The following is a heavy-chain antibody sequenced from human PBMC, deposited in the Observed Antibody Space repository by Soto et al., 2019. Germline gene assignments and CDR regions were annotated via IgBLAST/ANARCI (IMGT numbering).Heavy chain of an antibody. J-gene: IGHJ6*02. Sequence: PSETLSLTCTVSGGSISSGDHYWSWIRQPPGKGLEWIGYIYYSGTTYYNPSLKSRVTISVDTSENQFSLKVNSVTAADTAVYYCARALIQLWPHYYYGMDVWGQETTVTVSS. D-gene: IGHD5-18*01. V-gene: IGHV4-30-4*01. CDR3: ARALIQLWPHYYYGMDV. CDR2: IYYSGTT. CDR1: GGSISSGDHY.